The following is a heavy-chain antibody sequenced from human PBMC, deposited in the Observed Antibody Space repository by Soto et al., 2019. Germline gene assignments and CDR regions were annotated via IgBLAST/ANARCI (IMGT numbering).Heavy chain of an antibody. CDR3: ASRQSVKLDYYYYYYMDV. CDR2: IYYSGST. V-gene: IGHV4-59*01. Sequence: SETLSLTCTASGGSISIYYWSWIRQPPGKGLEWIGYIYYSGSTNYNPTLKSRVTISVDTSKNQFSLKLSSVTAADTAVYYCASRQSVKLDYYYYYYMDVWGKGTTVTVSS. D-gene: IGHD4-17*01. CDR1: GGSISIYY. J-gene: IGHJ6*03.